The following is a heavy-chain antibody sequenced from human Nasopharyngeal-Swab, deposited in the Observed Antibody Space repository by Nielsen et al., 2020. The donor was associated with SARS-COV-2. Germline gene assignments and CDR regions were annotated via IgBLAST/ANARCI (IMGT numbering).Heavy chain of an antibody. V-gene: IGHV4-39*07. D-gene: IGHD4-17*01. CDR1: GASISNRTYY. CDR3: VRDESGDYLGRPFDS. Sequence: SETLSLTCSVSGASISNRTYYWGWIRQSPEKGLQWIGTVFYTGTYYNPSLQSRVTISVDTSKNQLSLKLTSVTAADTAVYYCVRDESGDYLGRPFDSWGPGTLVTVSS. J-gene: IGHJ4*02. CDR2: VFYTGT.